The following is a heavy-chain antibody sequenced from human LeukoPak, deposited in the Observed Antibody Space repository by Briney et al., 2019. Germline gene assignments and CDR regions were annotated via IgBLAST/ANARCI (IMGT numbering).Heavy chain of an antibody. J-gene: IGHJ6*02. V-gene: IGHV3-53*01. CDR1: GFTVSSKY. D-gene: IGHD3-10*01. CDR3: ARLGSYYDMDV. CDR2: IYSDGTT. Sequence: GGSLRLSCAASGFTVSSKYMNWVRQAPGKGLEWVSVIYSDGTTYYADSVKGRFTISRDNSQNTLYLQMNSLRAEDPAVYYCARLGSYYDMDVWGQGTTVTVSS.